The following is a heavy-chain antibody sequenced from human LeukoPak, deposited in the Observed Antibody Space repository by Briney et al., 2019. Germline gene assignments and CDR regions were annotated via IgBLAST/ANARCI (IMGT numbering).Heavy chain of an antibody. CDR2: ITSSSSYT. D-gene: IGHD1-26*01. J-gene: IGHJ6*03. V-gene: IGHV3-21*01. CDR1: GFSFSSYN. CDR3: ARDPYSGAYGDTYYYYMDV. Sequence: GGSLRLSCAASGFSFSSYNMDWVRQAPGKGLEWVSSITSSSSYTFYADSVKGRFTISRDNARNSLYLQMNSLRAEDTAVYYCARDPYSGAYGDTYYYYMDVWGKGTTVTISS.